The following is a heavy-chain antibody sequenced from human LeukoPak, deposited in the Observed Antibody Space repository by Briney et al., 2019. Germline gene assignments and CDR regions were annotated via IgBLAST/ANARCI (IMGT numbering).Heavy chain of an antibody. D-gene: IGHD2-2*02. CDR2: IYYSGNT. CDR3: ARVNAALYDY. J-gene: IGHJ4*02. Sequence: SETLSLTCTVSGGSISSYYWSWIRQPPGKGLEWIGYIYYSGNTNYNPSLKSRVTISVDTSKNQFSLKLSSVTAADTAVYYCARVNAALYDYWGQGTLVTVSS. CDR1: GGSISSYY. V-gene: IGHV4-59*01.